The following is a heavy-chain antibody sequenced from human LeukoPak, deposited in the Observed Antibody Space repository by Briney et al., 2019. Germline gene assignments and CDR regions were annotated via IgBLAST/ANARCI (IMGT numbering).Heavy chain of an antibody. CDR3: ANGGLWLPTRSD. CDR1: GFTLSSSA. CDR2: ISGSGGST. J-gene: IGHJ4*02. Sequence: PGGSLRLSCAVSGFTLSSSAMSWVRQAPGKGLEWVSCISGSGGSTYHADSVKGRFTISRDNSKNTLYLQMNSLRVEDTAVYYCANGGLWLPTRSDWGQGTLVTVSS. V-gene: IGHV3-23*01. D-gene: IGHD5-18*01.